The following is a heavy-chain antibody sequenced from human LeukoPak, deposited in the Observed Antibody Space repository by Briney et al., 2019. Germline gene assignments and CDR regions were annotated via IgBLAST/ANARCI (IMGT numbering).Heavy chain of an antibody. CDR1: GGSISSRNW. V-gene: IGHV4-4*02. CDR2: IYHSRST. CDR3: ARLLRSGTAMDTHWFDP. D-gene: IGHD5-18*01. Sequence: SHTLSLTCAVSGGSISSRNWWSWVRPPPGKGLEWIGEIYHSRSTNYNPSLKSRVTISVDKSKNQFYLKLSSGTAADTAVDYCARLLRSGTAMDTHWFDPWGQGTLVTVSS. J-gene: IGHJ5*02.